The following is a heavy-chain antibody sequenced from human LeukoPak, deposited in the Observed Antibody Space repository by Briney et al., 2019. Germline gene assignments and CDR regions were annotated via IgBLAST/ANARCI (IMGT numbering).Heavy chain of an antibody. D-gene: IGHD2-2*02. CDR1: GFTFSSYA. V-gene: IGHV3-23*01. CDR2: ISGSGGST. Sequence: GGSLRLSCAASGFTFSSYAMSWVRQAPGKGLEWVSAISGSGGSTYYADSVKGRFTISRDNSKNTLYLQMNSLRAEDTAVYYCARGRIVVVPGAIYYWGQGTLVTVSS. J-gene: IGHJ4*02. CDR3: ARGRIVVVPGAIYY.